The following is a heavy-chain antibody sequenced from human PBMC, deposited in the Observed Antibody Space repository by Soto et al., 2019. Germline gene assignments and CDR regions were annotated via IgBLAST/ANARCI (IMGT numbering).Heavy chain of an antibody. J-gene: IGHJ4*02. V-gene: IGHV3-30*18. CDR2: ISYDGSNK. Sequence: GGSLRLSCAASGFTFSSYGMHWVRQAPGKGLEWVAVISYDGSNKYYADSVKGRFTISRDNSKNTLYLQMNSLRAEDTAVYYCAKASSWHSLNTVDYWGQGTLVTVSS. CDR1: GFTFSSYG. CDR3: AKASSWHSLNTVDY. D-gene: IGHD2-2*01.